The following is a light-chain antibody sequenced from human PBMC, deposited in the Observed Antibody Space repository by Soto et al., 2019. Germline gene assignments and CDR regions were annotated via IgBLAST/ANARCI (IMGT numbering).Light chain of an antibody. J-gene: IGLJ1*01. CDR1: SSNIGAGYD. Sequence: QSVLTQPPSVSGAPGQRVTISCTWSSSNIGAGYDVHWYQQLPGTAPKLLIYGNSNRPSGVPDRFSGSKSGTSASLAITGLQAEDEADYYCQYYDSSLSGYVFGTGTKVTVL. CDR2: GNS. CDR3: QYYDSSLSGYV. V-gene: IGLV1-40*01.